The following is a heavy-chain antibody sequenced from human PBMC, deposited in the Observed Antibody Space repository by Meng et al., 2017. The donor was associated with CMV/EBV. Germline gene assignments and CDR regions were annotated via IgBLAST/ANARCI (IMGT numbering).Heavy chain of an antibody. D-gene: IGHD3-3*01. V-gene: IGHV3-30-3*01. Sequence: GESLKISCAASGFTFSSYAMHWVRQAPGKGLEWVAVISYDGSNKYYADSVKGRFTISRDNSKNTLYLQMNSLRAEDTAVYYCARDQRKTYYDFWSGYYFDYWGQGTLVTVSS. CDR2: ISYDGSNK. J-gene: IGHJ4*02. CDR1: GFTFSSYA. CDR3: ARDQRKTYYDFWSGYYFDY.